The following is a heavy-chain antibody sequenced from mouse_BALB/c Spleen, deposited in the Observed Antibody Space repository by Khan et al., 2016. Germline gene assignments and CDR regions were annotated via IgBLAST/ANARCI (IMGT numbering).Heavy chain of an antibody. CDR2: IHYSGST. J-gene: IGHJ3*01. CDR3: ATNSWGFAY. CDR1: GYSITGGYT. V-gene: IGHV3-1*02. Sequence: EVQLVESGPDLVKPSQSLSLTCTVAGYSITGGYTWHWVRQFPGDKLEWMGDIHYSGSTNYNPSLRSRFSITRDTSKNQFFLQLNSVTAEDTATYYCATNSWGFAYWGQGTLVTVSA. D-gene: IGHD1-1*01.